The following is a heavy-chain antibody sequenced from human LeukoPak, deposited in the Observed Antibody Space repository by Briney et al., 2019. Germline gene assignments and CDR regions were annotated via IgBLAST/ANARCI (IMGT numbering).Heavy chain of an antibody. CDR2: ISNNGGYT. J-gene: IGHJ4*02. Sequence: GGSLRLSCAASGSTFSSSAMSWVRQAPGKGLEWVSAISNNGGYTYYADSVQGRFTISRDNAKNSLYLQMNSLRAEDTAVYYCTRDVSYYYDSSGYFPDDYWGQGTLVTVSS. D-gene: IGHD3-22*01. CDR1: GSTFSSSA. V-gene: IGHV3-23*01. CDR3: TRDVSYYYDSSGYFPDDY.